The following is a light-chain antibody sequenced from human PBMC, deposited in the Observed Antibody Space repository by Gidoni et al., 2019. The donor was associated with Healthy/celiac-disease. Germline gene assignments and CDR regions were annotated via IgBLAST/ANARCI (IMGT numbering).Light chain of an antibody. Sequence: EIVLTQSPGTLSLSPGERATLSCRASQSVSSSYLAWYQQKPGQAPRLLISGASSRATGIPDRFSGSGSGTDCTLTISRLEPEDFAVYYCQQYGSARFTFGPGTKVDIK. CDR1: QSVSSSY. CDR3: QQYGSARFT. CDR2: GAS. V-gene: IGKV3-20*01. J-gene: IGKJ3*01.